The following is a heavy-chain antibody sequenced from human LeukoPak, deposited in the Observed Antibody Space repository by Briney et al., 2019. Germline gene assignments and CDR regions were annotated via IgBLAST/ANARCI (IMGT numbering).Heavy chain of an antibody. J-gene: IGHJ5*02. V-gene: IGHV5-51*01. CDR3: ERLDCRSTSCRFDP. CDR2: IYPGDSDS. CDR1: DSFFSTYW. Sequence: SQEISKKASDSFFSTYWIGLGRAMAERGLWWMGIIYPGDSDSNYNPPFQSHITISADKSITTAYLQWSSLEASDTAMYYCERLDCRSTSCRFDPWGQGTLVTVSS. D-gene: IGHD2-2*01.